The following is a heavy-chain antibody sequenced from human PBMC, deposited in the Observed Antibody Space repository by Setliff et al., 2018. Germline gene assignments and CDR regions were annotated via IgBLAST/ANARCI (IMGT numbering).Heavy chain of an antibody. Sequence: LRLSCAASGFTFSTYRMHWVRQAPGKGLEWVAVISDDGVKKYYVDSVKGRFTISRDNAKNSLYLQMNSLRAADTAVYHCARVGQATVVTAIHGALDYWGQGTLVTVSS. CDR2: ISDDGVKK. CDR3: ARVGQATVVTAIHGALDY. D-gene: IGHD2-21*02. V-gene: IGHV3-30*03. CDR1: GFTFSTYR. J-gene: IGHJ4*02.